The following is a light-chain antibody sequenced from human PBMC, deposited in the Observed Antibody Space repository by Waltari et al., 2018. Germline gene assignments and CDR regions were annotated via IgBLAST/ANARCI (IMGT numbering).Light chain of an antibody. J-gene: IGLJ2*01. CDR2: RVS. CDR3: SSYTSSSTLGVV. V-gene: IGLV2-14*01. Sequence: QSALTQPASASGSPGQSITISSTGPRSDVGGYNDVPWSQQHPGKSPKLRIYRVSNRPSGVSNRFSGSKSGNTASLTISGLQAEDEADYYCSSYTSSSTLGVVFGGGTKLTVL. CDR1: RSDVGGYND.